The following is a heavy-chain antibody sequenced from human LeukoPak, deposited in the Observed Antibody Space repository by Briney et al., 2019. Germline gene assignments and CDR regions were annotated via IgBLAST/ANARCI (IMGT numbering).Heavy chain of an antibody. Sequence: SETLSLTCTVSGGSISSYYWSWIRQPAGKGLEWIGRIYTSGSTNYNPSLKSRVTMSVDTSKNQFSLKLSSVTAADTAVYYCARDALELWFGEANYYYYMDVWGKGTTVTISS. CDR2: IYTSGST. CDR1: GGSISSYY. D-gene: IGHD3-10*01. V-gene: IGHV4-4*07. J-gene: IGHJ6*03. CDR3: ARDALELWFGEANYYYYMDV.